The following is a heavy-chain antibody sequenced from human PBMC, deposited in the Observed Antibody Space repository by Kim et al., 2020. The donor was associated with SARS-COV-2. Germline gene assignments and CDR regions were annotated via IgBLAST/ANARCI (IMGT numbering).Heavy chain of an antibody. Sequence: SETLSLTCTVSGGSVSSGSYYWSWIRQPPGKGLEWIGYIYYSGSTNYNPSLKSRVTISVDTSKNQFSLKLSSVTAADTAVYYCARAVEIRVRGVVAGYYYYYGMDVWGQGTTVTVSS. CDR1: GGSVSSGSYY. CDR2: IYYSGST. J-gene: IGHJ6*02. V-gene: IGHV4-61*01. CDR3: ARAVEIRVRGVVAGYYYYYGMDV. D-gene: IGHD3-10*01.